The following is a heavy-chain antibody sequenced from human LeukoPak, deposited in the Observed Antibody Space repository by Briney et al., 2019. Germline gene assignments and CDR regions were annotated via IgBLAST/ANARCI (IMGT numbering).Heavy chain of an antibody. D-gene: IGHD3-22*01. V-gene: IGHV3-74*03. CDR3: ARHYYDSSGYYSCDY. CDR1: GFTFSSYW. J-gene: IGHJ4*02. CDR2: TNTDGSST. Sequence: GGSLRLSCAASGFTFSSYWMHWVRQAPGKGLVWVSGTNTDGSSTMYADSVKGRFTIARDNAKNTLYLQTNSLRAEDTAVYYCARHYYDSSGYYSCDYWGQGTLVIVSS.